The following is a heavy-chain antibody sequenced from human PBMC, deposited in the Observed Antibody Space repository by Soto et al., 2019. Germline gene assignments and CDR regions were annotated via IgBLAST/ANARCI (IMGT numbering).Heavy chain of an antibody. D-gene: IGHD3-22*01. CDR1: GYTFTSYG. CDR2: ISAYNGNT. J-gene: IGHJ4*02. Sequence: QVQLVQSGAEVKKPGASVKVSCKASGYTFTSYGISWVRQAPGQGLEWMGWISAYNGNTNYAQKLQGRVTMTTDTSTSTAYVELRSLRSDDTAVYYCARDSPDPFYDSSGYYYWGQGTLVTVSS. V-gene: IGHV1-18*01. CDR3: ARDSPDPFYDSSGYYY.